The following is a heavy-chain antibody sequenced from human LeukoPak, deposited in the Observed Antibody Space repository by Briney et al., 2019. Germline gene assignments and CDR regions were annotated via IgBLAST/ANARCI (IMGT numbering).Heavy chain of an antibody. Sequence: GGSLRLSCAASGFTFSSYGMSWVRQAPGKGLQWVSVIIGSGSSTYYADSVKGRFTISRDNAKNSLYLQMNSLRAEDTAVYYCARGPYASGSYGRRGWVHYMDVWGKGTTVTISS. D-gene: IGHD3-10*01. V-gene: IGHV3-23*01. CDR1: GFTFSSYG. CDR2: IIGSGSST. J-gene: IGHJ6*03. CDR3: ARGPYASGSYGRRGWVHYMDV.